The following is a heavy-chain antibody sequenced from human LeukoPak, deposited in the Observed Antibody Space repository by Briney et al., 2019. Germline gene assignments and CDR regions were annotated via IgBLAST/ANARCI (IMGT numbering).Heavy chain of an antibody. V-gene: IGHV3-7*01. CDR3: ARDVDRSGYAPYYFYMDV. Sequence: PGGSLRLSCGGSGITLSRNWINWVRQAPGKGLEWVANIKQDGSEKYYVESVKGRFSISRDNTKNSVYLQMNSLRADDTAVSYCARDVDRSGYAPYYFYMDVWGKGTTVTVSS. CDR1: GITLSRNW. D-gene: IGHD5-12*01. CDR2: IKQDGSEK. J-gene: IGHJ6*03.